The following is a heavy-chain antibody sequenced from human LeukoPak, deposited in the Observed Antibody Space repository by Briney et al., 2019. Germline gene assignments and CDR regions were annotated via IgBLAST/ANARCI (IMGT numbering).Heavy chain of an antibody. Sequence: GGSLRLSCAVSGITLSNYGMSWVRQAPGKGLEWVAGISDSGGRTNYADSVKGRFTISRDNPKNTIYLQMNSLRAEDTAVYFFAKRGVVIRVILVGFHKEAYCFDSWGQGALVTVSS. CDR3: AKRGVVIRVILVGFHKEAYCFDS. CDR2: ISDSGGRT. V-gene: IGHV3-23*01. D-gene: IGHD3-22*01. CDR1: GITLSNYG. J-gene: IGHJ4*02.